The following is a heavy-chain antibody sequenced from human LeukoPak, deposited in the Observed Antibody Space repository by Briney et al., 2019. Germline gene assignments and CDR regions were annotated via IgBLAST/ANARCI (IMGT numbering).Heavy chain of an antibody. D-gene: IGHD3-9*01. Sequence: ASVTLCCSTAGYPFTSYGISWGRHAPGPGLEWMGWISTYNGTPTYAQNLQGRVTMNIHTSTGTAYMELRSLRSDEPAVYYCAREVGNVLTAYWGQGTQVTVSS. J-gene: IGHJ4*01. CDR1: GYPFTSYG. CDR3: AREVGNVLTAY. CDR2: ISTYNGTP. V-gene: IGHV1-18*01.